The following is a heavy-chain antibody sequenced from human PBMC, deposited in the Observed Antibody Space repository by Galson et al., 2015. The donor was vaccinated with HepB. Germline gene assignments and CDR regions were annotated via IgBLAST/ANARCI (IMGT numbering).Heavy chain of an antibody. Sequence: SLRVSCAASGFTFSSYAMSWVRQAPGKGLEWVPAISGNDGSTYYADSVKGRFTISRDNSKNTLYPQMNSLRAEDTAVYYCAKDGNNYYDSLGYYYYYGMDVWGQGTTVTVSS. CDR1: GFTFSSYA. J-gene: IGHJ6*02. CDR2: ISGNDGST. CDR3: AKDGNNYYDSLGYYYYYGMDV. V-gene: IGHV3-23*01. D-gene: IGHD3-22*01.